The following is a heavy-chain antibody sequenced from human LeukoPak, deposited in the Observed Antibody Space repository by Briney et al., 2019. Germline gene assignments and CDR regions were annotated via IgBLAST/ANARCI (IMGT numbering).Heavy chain of an antibody. Sequence: GGSLRLSCAAYGFTFSSYSMNWVRQAPGKGLEWVSSISSSSSYIYYADSVKGRFTISRDNAKNSLYLQMNSLRAEDTAVYYCASRGGYCSSTSCQGYYFDYWGQGTLVTVFS. V-gene: IGHV3-21*01. J-gene: IGHJ4*02. D-gene: IGHD2-2*01. CDR1: GFTFSSYS. CDR2: ISSSSSYI. CDR3: ASRGGYCSSTSCQGYYFDY.